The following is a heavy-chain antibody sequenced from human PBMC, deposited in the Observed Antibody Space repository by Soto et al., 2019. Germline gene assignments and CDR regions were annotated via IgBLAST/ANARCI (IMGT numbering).Heavy chain of an antibody. D-gene: IGHD6-6*01. J-gene: IGHJ4*02. CDR1: GFTFSSYG. CDR3: ASDSQQLGAFDY. Sequence: QVQLVESGGGVVQPGRSLRLSCAASGFTFSSYGMHWVRQAPGKGLEWVAVIWYDGSNKYYADSVKGRFTISRDNSKNTLYLQMNSLRAEDTAVYYCASDSQQLGAFDYWGQGTLVTVSS. V-gene: IGHV3-33*01. CDR2: IWYDGSNK.